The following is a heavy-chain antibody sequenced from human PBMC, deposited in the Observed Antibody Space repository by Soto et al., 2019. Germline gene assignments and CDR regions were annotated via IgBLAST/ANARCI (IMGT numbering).Heavy chain of an antibody. Sequence: ASVKVSCKASGYTFTSYYMHWVRQAPGQGLEWMGIINPSGGSTSYAQKFQGRVTMTRDTSTSTVYMELSSLRSEDTDVYDCDSQLELYYYYYYGMDVWGQGTTVTVSS. CDR2: INPSGGST. D-gene: IGHD1-7*01. CDR3: DSQLELYYYYYYGMDV. CDR1: GYTFTSYY. J-gene: IGHJ6*02. V-gene: IGHV1-46*03.